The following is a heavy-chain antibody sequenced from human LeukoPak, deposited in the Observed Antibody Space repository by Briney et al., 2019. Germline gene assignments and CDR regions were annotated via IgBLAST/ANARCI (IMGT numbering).Heavy chain of an antibody. CDR2: ISSSSSTI. V-gene: IGHV3-48*01. CDR1: GFTFSSYS. J-gene: IGHJ4*02. Sequence: GGSLRLSCAASGFTFSSYSMNWVRQAPGKGLEWVSYISSSSSTIYYADSVKGRFTISRDNAKNSLYLQMNSLRAEDTAVYYCARDAGGYSGYDPSWVDYWGQGTLVTVSS. D-gene: IGHD5-12*01. CDR3: ARDAGGYSGYDPSWVDY.